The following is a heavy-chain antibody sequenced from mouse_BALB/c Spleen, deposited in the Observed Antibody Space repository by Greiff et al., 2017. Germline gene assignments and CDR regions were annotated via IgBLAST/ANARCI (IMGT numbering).Heavy chain of an antibody. J-gene: IGHJ3*01. CDR1: GFNIKDTY. V-gene: IGHV14-3*02. CDR2: IDPANGNT. D-gene: IGHD2-14*01. Sequence: EVQLQQSGAELVKPGASVKLSCTASGFNIKDTYMHWVKQRPEQGLEWIGRIDPANGNTKYDPKFQGKATITADTSSNTAYLQLSSLTSEDTAVYYCAQPSYYRQEFAYWGQGTLVTVSA. CDR3: AQPSYYRQEFAY.